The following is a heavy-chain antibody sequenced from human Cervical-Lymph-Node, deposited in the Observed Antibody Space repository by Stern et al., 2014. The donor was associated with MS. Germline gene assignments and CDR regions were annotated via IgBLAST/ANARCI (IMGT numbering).Heavy chain of an antibody. D-gene: IGHD3-16*01. CDR1: GFNFSHYA. CDR2: VSSDGTKK. CDR3: ATQIWFDY. J-gene: IGHJ4*02. Sequence: VQLVESGGGVVQPGWSLRLSCAVSGFNFSHYAMHWVRQAPGKGLEWVAAVSSDGTKKYHADSVKGRFIISRDNSKNIVYLQMNSLRDDDTAVYYCATQIWFDYWGQGTLVTVSS. V-gene: IGHV3-30-3*01.